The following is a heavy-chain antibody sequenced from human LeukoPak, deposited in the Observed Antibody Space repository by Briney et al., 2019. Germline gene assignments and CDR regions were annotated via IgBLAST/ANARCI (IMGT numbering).Heavy chain of an antibody. CDR2: ISYDGSNK. CDR3: ARGVWPVINWFDP. D-gene: IGHD2-21*01. Sequence: GGSLRLSCAASGFTFSSYGMHWVRQAPGKGLEWVAVISYDGSNKYYADSVKGRFTISRDNSKNTLYLQMNSLRAEDTAVYYCARGVWPVINWFDPWGQGTLVTVSS. CDR1: GFTFSSYG. V-gene: IGHV3-30*03. J-gene: IGHJ5*02.